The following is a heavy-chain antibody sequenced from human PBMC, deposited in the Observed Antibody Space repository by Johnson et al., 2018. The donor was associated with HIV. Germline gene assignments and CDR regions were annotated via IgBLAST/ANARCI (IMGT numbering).Heavy chain of an antibody. D-gene: IGHD2-21*02. CDR1: GFTFSDYW. V-gene: IGHV3-7*05. CDR3: ARDHVMVVTPGDCFDI. J-gene: IGHJ3*02. CDR2: IKQDGSDK. Sequence: VQLVESGGGLVQPGGSLRLSCVVSGFTFSDYWMTWVRQAPGKGLEWLANIKQDGSDKYYVHSVKGRFSISRDNAKNSLYLQMNSLRAEDTAVYYCARDHVMVVTPGDCFDIWGQGTMVTVSS.